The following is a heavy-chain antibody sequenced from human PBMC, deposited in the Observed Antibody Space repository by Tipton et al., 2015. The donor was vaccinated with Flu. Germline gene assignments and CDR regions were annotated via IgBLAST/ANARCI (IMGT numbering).Heavy chain of an antibody. J-gene: IGHJ4*02. CDR1: GFTFSDYY. CDR2: ISSSGSTI. D-gene: IGHD3-9*01. Sequence: SLRLSCAASGFTFSDYYMSWIRQAPGKGLEWVSYISSSGSTIYYADSVKGRFTISRDNAKNSLYLQMNSLRAEDTAVYYCARDHLLTATFDYWGQGTLVTVSS. CDR3: ARDHLLTATFDY. V-gene: IGHV3-11*01.